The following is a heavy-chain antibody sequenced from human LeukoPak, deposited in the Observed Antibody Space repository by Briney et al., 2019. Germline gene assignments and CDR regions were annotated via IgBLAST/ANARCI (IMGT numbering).Heavy chain of an antibody. CDR3: ASEFAM. D-gene: IGHD2-2*01. CDR2: IYTSGNT. Sequence: SETLSLTCTVSGCSINSGSYYYWSWIRQPAGKGLEWIGRIYTSGNTNYNPSLKSRVTISIDTSKNQVSLKLSSVTAADTAVYYCASEFAMWGQGTLVTVSS. CDR1: GCSINSGSYYY. J-gene: IGHJ4*02. V-gene: IGHV4-61*02.